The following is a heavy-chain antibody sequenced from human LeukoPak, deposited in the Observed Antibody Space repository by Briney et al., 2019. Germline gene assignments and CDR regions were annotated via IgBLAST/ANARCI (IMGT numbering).Heavy chain of an antibody. J-gene: IGHJ4*02. D-gene: IGHD5-12*01. V-gene: IGHV1-2*02. CDR3: AVDLGSNFDY. CDR1: GYTFTDYY. Sequence: ASVTVSFKASGYTFTDYYMHGVRQAPGQGLEWMGWINPNSGGTNYAQKFQGRVTMTRDTSISTAYMELSRLRTDDTAVYYCAVDLGSNFDYWGQGTLVTVSS. CDR2: INPNSGGT.